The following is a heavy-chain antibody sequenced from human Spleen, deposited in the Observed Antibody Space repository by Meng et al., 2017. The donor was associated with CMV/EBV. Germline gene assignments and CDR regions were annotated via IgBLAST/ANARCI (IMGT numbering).Heavy chain of an antibody. D-gene: IGHD3-22*01. CDR2: ISHSGDT. J-gene: IGHJ4*02. CDR3: AKETSYDSSGYYY. V-gene: IGHV4-4*02. CDR1: GGSITTNSKW. Sequence: VSGGSITTNSKWWGWVRQPPGRGLGWIGEISHSGDTNHNPSLTSRVTILMDRSKNHCSLELSSVTAADTAIYYCAKETSYDSSGYYYWGQGILVTVSS.